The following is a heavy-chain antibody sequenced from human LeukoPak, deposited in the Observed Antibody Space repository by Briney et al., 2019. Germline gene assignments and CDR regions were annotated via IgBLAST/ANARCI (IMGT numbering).Heavy chain of an antibody. V-gene: IGHV4-59*01. J-gene: IGHJ5*02. CDR1: GGSIGSYY. D-gene: IGHD2-15*01. CDR3: ARVVVAATSWFDP. CDR2: IYKTGST. Sequence: SETLSLTCTVSGGSIGSYYWNWVRQPPGKGLEWIGNIYKTGSTNYNPSPKSRVTISVDTSKNQFSLKLTSVTAADTAVYYCARVVVAATSWFDPWGQGTLVTVSS.